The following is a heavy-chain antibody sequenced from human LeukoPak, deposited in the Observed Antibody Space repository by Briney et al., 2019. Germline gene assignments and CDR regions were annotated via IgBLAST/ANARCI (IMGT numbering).Heavy chain of an antibody. CDR1: AFTFSSYW. CDR3: ARDHEWGRAYFDY. J-gene: IGHJ4*02. Sequence: PGGSLRLPCAASAFTFSSYWMHWVRQAPGKGLVWVSRINTDGTSTSYADSVKGRFTISRDNAKNTLYLQMNSLRAEDTAVYYCARDHEWGRAYFDYWGQGTLVTVSS. CDR2: INTDGTST. D-gene: IGHD1-26*01. V-gene: IGHV3-74*01.